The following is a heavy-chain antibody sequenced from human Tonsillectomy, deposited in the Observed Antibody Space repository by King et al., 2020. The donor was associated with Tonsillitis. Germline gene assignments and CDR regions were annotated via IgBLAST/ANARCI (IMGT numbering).Heavy chain of an antibody. CDR2: ISYDGSNK. V-gene: IGHV3-30*04. J-gene: IGHJ3*02. D-gene: IGHD6-6*01. Sequence: VQLVESGGGVEKPGRSLRLSCEASGYTFSSYDMHWVRQAPGKGLEWVGVISYDGSNKYYADSVKGRFTISRENSKNTLYLQRNSLRAEDAAVYYCASLYSSSGDAVDIWGQGTMVTVSS. CDR1: GYTFSSYD. CDR3: ASLYSSSGDAVDI.